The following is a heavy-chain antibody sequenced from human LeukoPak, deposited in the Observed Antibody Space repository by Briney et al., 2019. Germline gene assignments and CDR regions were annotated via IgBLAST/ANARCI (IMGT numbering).Heavy chain of an antibody. J-gene: IGHJ4*02. CDR1: GGSFSGYY. CDR3: ARGTGLSGYSSYIDY. V-gene: IGHV4-34*01. Sequence: PSETLSLTCAVYGGSFSGYYWSWIRQPXXXXXXXXGEINHSGSTNYNPSLKSRVTISVDTSKNQFSLKLSSVTAADTAVYYCARGTGLSGYSSYIDYWGQGTLVTVSS. D-gene: IGHD3-22*01. CDR2: INHSGST.